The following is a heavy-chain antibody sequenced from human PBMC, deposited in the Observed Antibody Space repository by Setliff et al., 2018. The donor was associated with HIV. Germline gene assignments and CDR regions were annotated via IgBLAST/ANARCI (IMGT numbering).Heavy chain of an antibody. CDR1: GGSFSGYY. CDR2: IHYSRGS. J-gene: IGHJ4*02. CDR3: ARRYHDSSGFYNS. V-gene: IGHV4-34*01. D-gene: IGHD3-22*01. Sequence: SETLSLTCAVYGGSFSGYYWDWLRQPPGKGLEWIGNIHYSRGSYYNASLKSRVTISLDTSKNHFSLKLSSVAATDTAVYYCARRYHDSSGFYNSWGQGVLVTVSS.